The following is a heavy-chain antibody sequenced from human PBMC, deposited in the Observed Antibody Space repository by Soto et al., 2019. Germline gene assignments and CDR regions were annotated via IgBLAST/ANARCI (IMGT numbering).Heavy chain of an antibody. CDR2: IIPIFGTA. CDR3: ARDPMAVADNGGY. CDR1: GGTFSSYA. D-gene: IGHD6-19*01. V-gene: IGHV1-69*13. J-gene: IGHJ4*02. Sequence: ASVKVSCKASGGTFSSYAISWVRQAPGQGLEWMGGIIPIFGTANYAQKFQGRVTITADESTSTAYMELSSLRSEDTAVYYCARDPMAVADNGGYWGQGTLVTVSS.